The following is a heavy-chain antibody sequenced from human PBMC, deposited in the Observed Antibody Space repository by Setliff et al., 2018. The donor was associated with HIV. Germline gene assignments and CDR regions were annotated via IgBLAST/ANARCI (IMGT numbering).Heavy chain of an antibody. CDR3: ARVRGRYYYHYAMDV. CDR2: ISDNGST. Sequence: SETLSLTCAVYGGSFSGYYWSWIRQPPGKGLEWIGEISDNGSTNYNPSLKSRVTISVDTSKNQFSLKLSSVTAADTAVYYCARVRGRYYYHYAMDVWGQGTTVTVSS. CDR1: GGSFSGYY. J-gene: IGHJ6*02. D-gene: IGHD3-10*01. V-gene: IGHV4-34*01.